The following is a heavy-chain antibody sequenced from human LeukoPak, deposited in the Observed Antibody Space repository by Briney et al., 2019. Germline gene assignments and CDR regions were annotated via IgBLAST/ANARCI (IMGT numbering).Heavy chain of an antibody. V-gene: IGHV3-53*01. J-gene: IGHJ6*02. CDR3: ARVYGTVYYYYGMDV. D-gene: IGHD4-17*01. Sequence: GGSLRLSCAASGFTVSSNYMSWVRQAPGKGLEWVSVIYNGGSTYYADSVKGRFTISRDNSKNTLYLQMNSLRAEDTAVYYCARVYGTVYYYYGMDVWGQGTTVTVSS. CDR2: IYNGGST. CDR1: GFTVSSNY.